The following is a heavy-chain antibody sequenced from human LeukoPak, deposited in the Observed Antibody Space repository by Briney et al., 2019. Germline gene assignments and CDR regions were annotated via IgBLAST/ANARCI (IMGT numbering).Heavy chain of an antibody. D-gene: IGHD3-22*01. CDR2: IRSKANSYAT. Sequence: GGSLRPSCAASGFTFSGSAMHWVRQASGKGLEWVGRIRSKANSYATAYAASVKGRFTISRDDSKNTAYLQMNSLKTEDTAVYYCTRSYDSSGYCTRWGQGTLVTVSS. J-gene: IGHJ4*02. V-gene: IGHV3-73*01. CDR1: GFTFSGSA. CDR3: TRSYDSSGYCTR.